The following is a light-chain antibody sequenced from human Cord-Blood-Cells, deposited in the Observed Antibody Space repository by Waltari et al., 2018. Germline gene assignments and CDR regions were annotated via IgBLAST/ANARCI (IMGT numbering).Light chain of an antibody. Sequence: QSALTQPASVSGSPGQSITISCTGTSSDVGGYNYVSWYQQHPGKAPNLMIYDVSNPTSGLSNRFSASKSCNTASLTISGLQADDEADYYCSSYTRSSTLSVFGTGPKVTVL. CDR2: DVS. CDR1: SSDVGGYNY. J-gene: IGLJ1*01. V-gene: IGLV2-14*01. CDR3: SSYTRSSTLSV.